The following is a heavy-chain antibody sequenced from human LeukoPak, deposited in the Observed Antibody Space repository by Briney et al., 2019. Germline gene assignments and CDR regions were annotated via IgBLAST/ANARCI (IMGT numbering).Heavy chain of an antibody. D-gene: IGHD6-19*01. V-gene: IGHV4-39*07. CDR1: GGSISSSSYY. CDR2: IYYSGST. J-gene: IGHJ4*02. Sequence: PSETLSLTCTVSGGSISSSSYYWGWIRQPPGKGLEWIGSIYYSGSTYYNPSLKSRVTISVDTSKNQFSLKLSSVTAADTAVYYCASSSYSSGQYPPLRYFDYGGQGNLVTVSS. CDR3: ASSSYSSGQYPPLRYFDY.